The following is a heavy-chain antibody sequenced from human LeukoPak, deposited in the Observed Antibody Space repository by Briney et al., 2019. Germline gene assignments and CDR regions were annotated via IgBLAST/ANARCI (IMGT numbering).Heavy chain of an antibody. J-gene: IGHJ4*02. CDR2: IYYSGST. CDR3: ASTYYYGSGSYFGY. V-gene: IGHV4-59*01. D-gene: IGHD3-10*01. CDR1: GVSISSYY. Sequence: SETLSLTCTVSGVSISSYYWSWIRQPPGKGLEWIGYIYYSGSTNYNPSLKSRVTISVDTSKNQFSLKLSSVTAADTAVYYCASTYYYGSGSYFGYWGQGTLVTVSS.